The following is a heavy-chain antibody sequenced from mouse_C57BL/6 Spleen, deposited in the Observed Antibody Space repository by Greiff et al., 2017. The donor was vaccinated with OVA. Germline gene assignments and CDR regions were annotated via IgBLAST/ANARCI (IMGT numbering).Heavy chain of an antibody. Sequence: EVQLQQSGRELVQPGAAQKKSKKKYRYSFTAYSMNWVQHTPEKSLEWIGEINTSTRGTTYKQKYKAKATLTVDKSSSTAYMQLKSLTSEQSAVYCCTRTADSSGYDYAMDYWGQGTSVTVSS. CDR2: INTSTRGT. CDR3: TRTADSSGYDYAMDY. V-gene: IGHV1-42*01. J-gene: IGHJ4*01. D-gene: IGHD3-2*02. CDR1: RYSFTAYS.